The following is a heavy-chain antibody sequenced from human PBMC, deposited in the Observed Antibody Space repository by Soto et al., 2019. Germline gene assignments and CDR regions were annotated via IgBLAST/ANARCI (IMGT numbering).Heavy chain of an antibody. J-gene: IGHJ4*02. Sequence: SETLSLTCTVSGGSISSYYWTWIRQPPGKGLEWIGYIYYSGNTNYNPSLKSRVTISIDTSKSQFSLKLSSVTAADTAVYYCASSDGPSFEYWGQGTLVTVS. V-gene: IGHV4-59*08. CDR1: GGSISSYY. CDR3: ASSDGPSFEY. CDR2: IYYSGNT.